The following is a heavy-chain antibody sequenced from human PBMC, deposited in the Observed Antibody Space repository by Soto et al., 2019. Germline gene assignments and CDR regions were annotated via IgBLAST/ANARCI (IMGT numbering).Heavy chain of an antibody. CDR2: IGHGYDT. V-gene: IGHV3-13*04. Sequence: EVALVESGGGLVQPGGSLTLSCAASGFTFSDYDMHWVRQASGKGPEWVAAIGHGYDTYYADSVRGRFTISRDNAMNSFYLQMNSLRVKYTAMFYCASLGDQIYWAQGSPVTVSS. CDR1: GFTFSDYD. CDR3: ASLGDQIY. J-gene: IGHJ4*02. D-gene: IGHD3-16*01.